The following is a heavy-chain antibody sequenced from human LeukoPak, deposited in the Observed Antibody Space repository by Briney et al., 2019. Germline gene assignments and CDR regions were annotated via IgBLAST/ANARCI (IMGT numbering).Heavy chain of an antibody. CDR1: GFTFSNYW. J-gene: IGHJ5*02. D-gene: IGHD6-19*01. CDR3: VRSVAVTFDP. Sequence: GGSLRLSCAASGFTFSNYWMHWVRQAPGKGLVWVSCINTDGTTTKYAGSVMGRFNISRDNARNTLFLQMNSLRAEDTAVYYCVRSVAVTFDPWGQGTLVTVSS. V-gene: IGHV3-74*03. CDR2: INTDGTTT.